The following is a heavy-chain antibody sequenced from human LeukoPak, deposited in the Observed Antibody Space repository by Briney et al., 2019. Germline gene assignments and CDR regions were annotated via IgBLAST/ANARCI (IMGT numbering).Heavy chain of an antibody. CDR2: IYYSGST. V-gene: IGHV4-30-4*08. D-gene: IGHD3-3*01. J-gene: IGHJ5*02. CDR3: ARGYDFWSGYYQNWFDP. CDR1: GGSISSGDYY. Sequence: SQTLSLTCTVSGGSISSGDYYWSWIRQPPGKGLEWIGYIYYSGSTYYNPSLKSRVTISVDTSKNQFSLKLSSVTAAGTAVYYCARGYDFWSGYYQNWFDPWGQGTLVTVPS.